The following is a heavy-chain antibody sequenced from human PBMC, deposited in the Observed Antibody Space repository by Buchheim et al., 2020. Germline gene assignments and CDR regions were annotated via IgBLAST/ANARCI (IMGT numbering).Heavy chain of an antibody. CDR3: AKSVAGSHDGFDI. CDR1: GYRFTTYW. Sequence: EVQLEQSGAEVKKPGESLKISCNGSGYRFTTYWIGWVRQMPGKGLEWMGMVYPGDSDTRYSPSFQGQVTMSADKSIRTAYPQWSSLKASDTAMYYCAKSVAGSHDGFDIWGQGT. J-gene: IGHJ3*02. D-gene: IGHD6-19*01. CDR2: VYPGDSDT. V-gene: IGHV5-51*03.